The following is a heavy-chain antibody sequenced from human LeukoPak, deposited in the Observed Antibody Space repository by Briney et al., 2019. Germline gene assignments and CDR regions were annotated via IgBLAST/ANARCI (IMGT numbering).Heavy chain of an antibody. J-gene: IGHJ3*01. D-gene: IGHD3-16*01. Sequence: GGSLRLSCAASGVTFSSFAMTWVRQAPGKGLEWVSGISGSGGSTYYANSVKGRFTISRDNSKNTLYLQMDSLRAEDTAIYYCAKHIGRRAFDFWGQGTMVTVSS. CDR1: GVTFSSFA. CDR2: ISGSGGST. CDR3: AKHIGRRAFDF. V-gene: IGHV3-23*01.